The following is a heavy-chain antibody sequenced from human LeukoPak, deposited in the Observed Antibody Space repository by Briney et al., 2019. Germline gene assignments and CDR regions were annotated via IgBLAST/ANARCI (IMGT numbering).Heavy chain of an antibody. Sequence: PGGSLRLSCAASGFTFSSYGMHWVRQAPGKGLEWVAVISYDGSNKYYADSVKGRFTISRDNSKNTLYLQMNSLRAEDTAVYYCANDTPISSWFTHHAHFDYWGQGTLVTVSS. V-gene: IGHV3-30*18. CDR2: ISYDGSNK. CDR1: GFTFSSYG. J-gene: IGHJ4*02. CDR3: ANDTPISSWFTHHAHFDY. D-gene: IGHD6-13*01.